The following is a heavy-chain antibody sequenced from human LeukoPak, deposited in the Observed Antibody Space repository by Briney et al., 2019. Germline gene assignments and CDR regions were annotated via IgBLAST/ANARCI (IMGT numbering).Heavy chain of an antibody. Sequence: PGGSLRLSCAASGITFSRYSMNWVRQAPGKGLEWVSYISSNSSTIYYADSVKGRFTISRDDAKNSLYLQMNSLRVEDTAVYYCAMARGVIFDYWGQGTLVTVSS. CDR2: ISSNSSTI. CDR1: GITFSRYS. V-gene: IGHV3-48*04. D-gene: IGHD3-10*01. CDR3: AMARGVIFDY. J-gene: IGHJ4*02.